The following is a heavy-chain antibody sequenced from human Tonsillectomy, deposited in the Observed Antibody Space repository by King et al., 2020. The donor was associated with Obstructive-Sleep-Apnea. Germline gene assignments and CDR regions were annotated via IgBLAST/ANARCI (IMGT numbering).Heavy chain of an antibody. J-gene: IGHJ4*02. CDR2: IIPNLNIT. V-gene: IGHV1-69*09. Sequence: VQLVESGAEVKKPGSSVKVSCKASGGSLNIYAMSWVRQAPGRGLEWLGRIIPNLNITNYAQKFQGRVSITADRSTSTAYMELSSLRSEDTAIYYCARGYYASSGYYYVGDYFDFWGQGTPVTVSS. CDR1: GGSLNIYA. CDR3: ARGYYASSGYYYVGDYFDF. D-gene: IGHD3-22*01.